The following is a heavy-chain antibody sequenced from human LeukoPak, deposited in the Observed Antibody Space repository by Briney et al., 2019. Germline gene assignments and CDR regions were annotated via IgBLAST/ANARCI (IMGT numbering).Heavy chain of an antibody. J-gene: IGHJ5*02. CDR2: FDPEDGET. D-gene: IGHD5-12*01. Sequence: ASVKVSCKVSGYTLTELSMHWVRQAPGKGLEWMGGFDPEDGETIYAQKFQGRVTMTEDTSTDTAYMELSSLRSENTAVDYCPPVVGRIVATTYNWFDPWGQGNLVTVSS. CDR1: GYTLTELS. CDR3: PPVVGRIVATTYNWFDP. V-gene: IGHV1-24*01.